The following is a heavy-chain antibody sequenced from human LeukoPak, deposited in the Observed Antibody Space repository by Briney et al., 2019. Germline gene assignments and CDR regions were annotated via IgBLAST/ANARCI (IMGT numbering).Heavy chain of an antibody. CDR2: ISGSGGST. J-gene: IGHJ4*02. CDR3: VKDTQNFGSAPFDF. CDR1: GFTFSSYA. D-gene: IGHD3-3*01. V-gene: IGHV3-23*01. Sequence: GGSLRLSCAASGFTFSSYAMSWVRQAPGKGLEWVSAISGSGGSTYYADSVKGRFTISRDNSKNTLFLQMRSLRADDTAVYYCVKDTQNFGSAPFDFWGQGTLVTVSS.